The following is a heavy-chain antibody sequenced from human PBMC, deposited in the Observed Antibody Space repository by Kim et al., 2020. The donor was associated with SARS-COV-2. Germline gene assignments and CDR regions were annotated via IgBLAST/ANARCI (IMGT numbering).Heavy chain of an antibody. J-gene: IGHJ4*02. Sequence: ADSVKGRFTISRDNSKNTLYLQMNSLRAEDTAVYYCAKDRRIAAAGRTFDYWGQGALVTVSS. CDR3: AKDRRIAAAGRTFDY. D-gene: IGHD6-13*01. V-gene: IGHV3-23*01.